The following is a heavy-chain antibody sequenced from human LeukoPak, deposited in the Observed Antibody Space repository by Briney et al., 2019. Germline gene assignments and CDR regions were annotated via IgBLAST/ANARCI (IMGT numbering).Heavy chain of an antibody. D-gene: IGHD4-11*01. Sequence: SETLSLTCAVSGYSFSSGYYWGWIRQPPGKGLEWIASINHTGSTYYSPPLKSRVTMSLDTSKNQFSLRLRSVTAADTAVYYCARDNYGAFDFWGQGTLVTVSS. CDR2: INHTGST. V-gene: IGHV4-38-2*02. J-gene: IGHJ4*02. CDR1: GYSFSSGYY. CDR3: ARDNYGAFDF.